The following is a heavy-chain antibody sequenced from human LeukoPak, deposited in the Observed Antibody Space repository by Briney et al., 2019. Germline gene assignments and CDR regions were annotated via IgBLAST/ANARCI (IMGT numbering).Heavy chain of an antibody. CDR3: ARARSISSNWGIDY. CDR1: GYTFTSYG. CDR2: INAGNGNT. J-gene: IGHJ4*02. Sequence: GASVKVSCKASGYTFTSYGISWVRQAPGQRLEWMGWINAGNGNTKYSEGFQGRVTITRDTSASTAYMELSSLTSEDMAVYYCARARSISSNWGIDYWGQGTLVTVSS. D-gene: IGHD6-13*01. V-gene: IGHV1-3*03.